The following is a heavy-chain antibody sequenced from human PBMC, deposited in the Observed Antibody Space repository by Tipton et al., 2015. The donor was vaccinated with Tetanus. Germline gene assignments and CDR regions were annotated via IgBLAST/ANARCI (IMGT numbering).Heavy chain of an antibody. J-gene: IGHJ6*02. CDR1: GASFSDYY. Sequence: TLSLTCAVYGASFSDYYWSWIRQAPGKGLEWIGEINHSGNTNHNPSLKSRVTLSVDTSKNQFSLKLNSVTATDTAMYYCVTVNFPNDYHYAMDVWGQGTTVTVSS. V-gene: IGHV4-34*01. CDR3: VTVNFPNDYHYAMDV. CDR2: INHSGNT. D-gene: IGHD1-1*01.